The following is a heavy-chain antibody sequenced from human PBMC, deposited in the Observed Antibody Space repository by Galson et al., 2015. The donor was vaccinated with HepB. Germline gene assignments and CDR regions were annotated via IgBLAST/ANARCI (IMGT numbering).Heavy chain of an antibody. J-gene: IGHJ6*02. D-gene: IGHD5-24*01. Sequence: SVKVSCKASGYTFTGYYMHWVRQAPGQGLEWMGWINPNSGGTNYAQKFQGWVTMTRDTSISTAYMELSRLRSDDTAVYYCARERLGYTDYYYGMDVWGQGTTVTVSS. CDR3: ARERLGYTDYYYGMDV. V-gene: IGHV1-2*04. CDR1: GYTFTGYY. CDR2: INPNSGGT.